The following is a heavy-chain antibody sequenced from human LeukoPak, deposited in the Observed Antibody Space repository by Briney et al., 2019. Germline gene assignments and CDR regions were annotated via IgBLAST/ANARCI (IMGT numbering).Heavy chain of an antibody. CDR2: IYYSGST. Sequence: SDTLSLTCTVSGGSISSYYWSWIRQPPGKGLERIGYIYYSGSTNYNPSLKSRVTISVDTSKNQFSLKLSSVTAADTAVYYCARDLGSGSSWYAYYFDYWGQGTLVTVSS. J-gene: IGHJ4*02. D-gene: IGHD6-13*01. CDR1: GGSISSYY. V-gene: IGHV4-59*01. CDR3: ARDLGSGSSWYAYYFDY.